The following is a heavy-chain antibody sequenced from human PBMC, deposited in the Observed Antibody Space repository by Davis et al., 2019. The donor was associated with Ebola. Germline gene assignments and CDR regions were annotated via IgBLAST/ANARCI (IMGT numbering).Heavy chain of an antibody. V-gene: IGHV4-4*02. CDR3: ATPRRTSTVNDAFDI. D-gene: IGHD1-1*01. CDR1: GGSISSSNW. J-gene: IGHJ3*02. CDR2: IYYIGNT. Sequence: SETLSLTCAVSGGSISSSNWWSWVRQPPGKGPEWIGYIYYIGNTDYNPSLKSRATISIDTSRNQFFLRLSSVTAADTAVYYCATPRRTSTVNDAFDIWGQGTLVTASS.